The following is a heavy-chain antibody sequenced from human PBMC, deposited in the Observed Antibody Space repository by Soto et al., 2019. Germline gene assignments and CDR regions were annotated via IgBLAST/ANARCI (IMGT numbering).Heavy chain of an antibody. CDR2: IWYDGSNK. Sequence: GGSLRLSCAGSGFTFSSYCMHWVRQVPGKGLEWVAVIWYDGSNKYYADSVKGRFTISRDNSKNTLYLQMNSLRAEDTAVYYCARALTPEGRRYSYGESFDYSGQGTLVTFCS. CDR1: GFTFSSYC. V-gene: IGHV3-33*01. CDR3: ARALTPEGRRYSYGESFDY. J-gene: IGHJ4*02. D-gene: IGHD5-18*01.